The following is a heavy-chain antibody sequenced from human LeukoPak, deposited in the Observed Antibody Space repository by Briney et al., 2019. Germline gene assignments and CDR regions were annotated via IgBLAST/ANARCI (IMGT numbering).Heavy chain of an antibody. CDR1: GGTFSSYA. CDR2: IIPIFGTA. J-gene: IGHJ4*02. CDR3: ARGCITIFGVAKTAFDY. Sequence: ASVKVSCKASGGTFSSYAISWVRQAPGQGLEWMGGIIPIFGTANYAQKFQGRVTITADESTSTAYMELSSLRSEDTAVYYCARGCITIFGVAKTAFDYWGQETLVTVSS. V-gene: IGHV1-69*13. D-gene: IGHD3-3*01.